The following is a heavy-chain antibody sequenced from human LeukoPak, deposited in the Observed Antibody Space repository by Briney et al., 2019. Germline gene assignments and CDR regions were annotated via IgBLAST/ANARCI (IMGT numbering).Heavy chain of an antibody. D-gene: IGHD3-10*01. Sequence: GGSLRLSCAASGFTFSSYGMHWVRQAPGKGLEWVAVISYDGSNKYYADSVKGRFTISRDNSKNTLYLQMNSLRAEDTAVYYCAKDKRLWFGELFFTGMNCWGQGTLVTVSS. J-gene: IGHJ4*02. CDR1: GFTFSSYG. V-gene: IGHV3-30*18. CDR2: ISYDGSNK. CDR3: AKDKRLWFGELFFTGMNC.